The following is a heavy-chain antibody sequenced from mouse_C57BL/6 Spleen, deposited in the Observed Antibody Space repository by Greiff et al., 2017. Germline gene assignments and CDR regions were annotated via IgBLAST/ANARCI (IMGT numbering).Heavy chain of an antibody. CDR1: GYSITSGYY. J-gene: IGHJ3*01. Sequence: EVKLMESGPGLVKPSQSLSLTCSVTGYSITSGYYWNWIRQFPGNKLEWMGYISYDGSNNYNPSLKNRISITRDTSKNQFFLKLNSVTTEDTATYYCARDRYSPFAYWGQGTLVTVSA. CDR2: ISYDGSN. D-gene: IGHD2-12*01. CDR3: ARDRYSPFAY. V-gene: IGHV3-6*01.